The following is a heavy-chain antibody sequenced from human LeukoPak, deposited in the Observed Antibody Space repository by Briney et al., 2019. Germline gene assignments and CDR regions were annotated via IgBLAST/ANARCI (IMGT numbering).Heavy chain of an antibody. J-gene: IGHJ4*02. CDR2: ISSSSSYI. V-gene: IGHV3-21*01. D-gene: IGHD3-22*01. CDR3: ARDGPWRDSSGFDY. CDR1: GFTFSSYS. Sequence: GGSLRLSCAASGFTFSSYSMNWVRQAPGKGLEWVSSISSSSSYIYYADSVKGRFTISRDNAKNSLYLQMNSLRAEDTAVYYCARDGPWRDSSGFDYWGQGTLVTVSS.